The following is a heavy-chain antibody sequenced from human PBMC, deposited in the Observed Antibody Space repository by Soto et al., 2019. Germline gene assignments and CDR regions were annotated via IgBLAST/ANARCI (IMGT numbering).Heavy chain of an antibody. CDR1: GDSVSSSSAA. V-gene: IGHV6-1*01. D-gene: IGHD6-13*01. CDR2: TYYRSKWSN. CDR3: ARTMSATGPNWFGA. Sequence: TLSLTCAISGDSVSSSSAAWNWIRQSPSRGLEWLGRTYYRSKWSNDYAVSVRSRITINPDTSMNQLSLQLNSVTPDDTAVYYCARTMSATGPNWFGAWGRGTLVTVSS. J-gene: IGHJ5*02.